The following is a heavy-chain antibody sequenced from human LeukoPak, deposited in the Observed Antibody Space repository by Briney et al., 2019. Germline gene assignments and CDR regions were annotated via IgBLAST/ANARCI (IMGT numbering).Heavy chain of an antibody. Sequence: ASVKVSCKASGYTFTSYYMHWVRQAPGQGLEWMGIINPSGGSTSYAQKFQGRVTMTRDTSTSTVYMELSSLRSEDTAVYYCARARGYDRPGRLYFDYWGQGTLVIVSS. J-gene: IGHJ4*02. CDR2: INPSGGST. CDR1: GYTFTSYY. V-gene: IGHV1-46*01. D-gene: IGHD5-12*01. CDR3: ARARGYDRPGRLYFDY.